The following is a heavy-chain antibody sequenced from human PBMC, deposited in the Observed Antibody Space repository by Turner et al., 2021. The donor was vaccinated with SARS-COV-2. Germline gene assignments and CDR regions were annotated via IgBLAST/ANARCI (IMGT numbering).Heavy chain of an antibody. D-gene: IGHD3-9*01. J-gene: IGHJ6*02. CDR1: GFSLSTSGMC. Sequence: QVTLRESGPALVKPTQTLTLTCTFSGFSLSTSGMCVSWIRQPPGKALEWLARIDWDDDKYYRTSLKTRLTISQDTSKNQVVLTMTNMDPVDTATYYCARDHYDILTGYYELMDVWGQGTTVTVSS. CDR2: IDWDDDK. V-gene: IGHV2-70*15. CDR3: ARDHYDILTGYYELMDV.